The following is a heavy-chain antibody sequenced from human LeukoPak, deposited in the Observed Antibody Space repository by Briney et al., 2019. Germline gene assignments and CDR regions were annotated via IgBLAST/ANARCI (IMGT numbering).Heavy chain of an antibody. CDR1: GYTFTGYY. Sequence: ASVKVSCKASGYTFTGYYMHWVRQAPGQGLEWMGWINPNSGGTNYAQKFQGRVTMTRDTSISTAYMELSRLRSDDTAVYYCTRAEVRGAINWFDPWGQGTLVTVSS. CDR2: INPNSGGT. J-gene: IGHJ5*02. CDR3: TRAEVRGAINWFDP. D-gene: IGHD3-10*01. V-gene: IGHV1-2*02.